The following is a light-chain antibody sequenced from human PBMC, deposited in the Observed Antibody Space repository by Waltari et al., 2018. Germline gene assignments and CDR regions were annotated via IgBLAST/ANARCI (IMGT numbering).Light chain of an antibody. CDR2: ANY. CDR3: ATWDDSLSGRV. V-gene: IGLV1-44*01. CDR1: TSNIGTNT. Sequence: GPPGQRVTTSCSGSTSNIGTNTVTWYQLLPGTAPKTVIFANYHRPSGVPDRFSASKSGTSASLVISGLQSEDEADYFCATWDDSLSGRVFGGGTKVTVL. J-gene: IGLJ2*01.